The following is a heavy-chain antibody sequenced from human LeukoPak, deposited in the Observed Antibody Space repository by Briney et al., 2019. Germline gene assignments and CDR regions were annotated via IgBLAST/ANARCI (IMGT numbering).Heavy chain of an antibody. J-gene: IGHJ4*02. V-gene: IGHV1-69*06. D-gene: IGHD3-10*01. CDR1: GGTFSSYA. CDR2: IIPIFGTA. Sequence: GASVKVSCKASGGTFSSYAISWVRQAPGQGLEWMGGIIPIFGTANYAQKFQGRVTITADKSTSTAYMELSSLRSEDTAVYYCASYPRIWFGEYYFDYWGQGTLVTVSS. CDR3: ASYPRIWFGEYYFDY.